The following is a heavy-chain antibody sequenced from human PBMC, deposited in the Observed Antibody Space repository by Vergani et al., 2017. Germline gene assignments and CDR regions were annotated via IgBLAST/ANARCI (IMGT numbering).Heavy chain of an antibody. CDR3: AKDWGGYCSSTSCSPGAAFDI. Sequence: QVQLVESGGGVVQPGRSLRLSCAASGFTFSSYGMHWVRQAPGKGLEWVAVISYDVSNKYYADSVKGRFTISRDNSENTLYMQMNSLRAEDTAVYYCAKDWGGYCSSTSCSPGAAFDIWSQRTMVTVSS. CDR2: ISYDVSNK. J-gene: IGHJ3*02. D-gene: IGHD2-2*01. V-gene: IGHV3-30*18. CDR1: GFTFSSYG.